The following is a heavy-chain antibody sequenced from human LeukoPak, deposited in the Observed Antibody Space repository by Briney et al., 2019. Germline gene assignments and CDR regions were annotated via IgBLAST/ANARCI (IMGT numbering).Heavy chain of an antibody. D-gene: IGHD2-15*01. Sequence: GASLRLSCAASGFTFSDYYMSWIRQAPGKGLEWVSYISTSGSTIYYADSVKGRFTISRDNAKNSLYLQMNSLRDEDTAVYYCARVGYCGGGNCYPFDYWGQGTLVTVSS. V-gene: IGHV3-11*01. J-gene: IGHJ4*02. CDR1: GFTFSDYY. CDR3: ARVGYCGGGNCYPFDY. CDR2: ISTSGSTI.